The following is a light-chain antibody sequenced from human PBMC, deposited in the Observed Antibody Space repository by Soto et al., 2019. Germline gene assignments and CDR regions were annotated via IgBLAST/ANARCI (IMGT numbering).Light chain of an antibody. CDR2: EVS. Sequence: QSVLPQPASVSGSPGQSITISCTGTSSDVGGYNYVSWYQQHPGKAPKLILYEVSNRPSGVSDRFSGSKSGNTASLTISGLQAEDEADYYCSSYRSGSTLDVSGTGTKVTVL. CDR3: SSYRSGSTLDV. J-gene: IGLJ1*01. V-gene: IGLV2-14*03. CDR1: SSDVGGYNY.